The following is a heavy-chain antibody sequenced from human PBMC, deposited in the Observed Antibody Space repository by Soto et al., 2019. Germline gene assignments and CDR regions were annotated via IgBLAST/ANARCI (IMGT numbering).Heavy chain of an antibody. D-gene: IGHD2-2*01. CDR1: GGTFSRYS. V-gene: IGHV1-69*08. J-gene: IGHJ6*02. CDR2: IIPIFGIA. Sequence: QVQLVQSGAEVKKPGSSVKVSCKASGGTFSRYSITWVRQAPGHGVEWIGRIIPIFGIASYAQKFQGRVTITADESTSTAYMELSSLRSDDTAVYYCAREDRDRETGLVPAAIDGMDVWGQGTSVTVYS. CDR3: AREDRDRETGLVPAAIDGMDV.